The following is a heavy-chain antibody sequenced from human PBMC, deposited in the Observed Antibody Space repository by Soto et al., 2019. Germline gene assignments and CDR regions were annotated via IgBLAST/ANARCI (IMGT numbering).Heavy chain of an antibody. CDR3: ARVRGTAGKRYFDY. V-gene: IGHV4-59*01. J-gene: IGHJ4*02. CDR2: TYYSGST. CDR1: SGSMIAYY. D-gene: IGHD6-13*01. Sequence: SETLSLTCTVSSGSMIAYYWNWMRQPPGKGLQWIGYTYYSGSTTYNPSLKSRVTISVDSSKNQFSLKLDSVTPADTAVYYCARVRGTAGKRYFDYWGPGTLVTVSS.